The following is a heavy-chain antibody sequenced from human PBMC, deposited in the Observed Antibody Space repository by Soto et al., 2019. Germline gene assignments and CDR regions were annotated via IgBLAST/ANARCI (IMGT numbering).Heavy chain of an antibody. D-gene: IGHD6-13*01. CDR3: ARAVRVAAAGTVKYYFDF. CDR2: MNPTTGNT. Sequence: HVQLVQSGAEVRKPGASVKVSCKASGYTFTNYNINWVRQAPGQGLEWMGWMNPTTGNTGYAQSFQDRVTMTRDTSTSTAYMELSSLRSDDTAVYYGARAVRVAAAGTVKYYFDFWGQGTLFTVSS. CDR1: GYTFTNYN. J-gene: IGHJ4*02. V-gene: IGHV1-8*01.